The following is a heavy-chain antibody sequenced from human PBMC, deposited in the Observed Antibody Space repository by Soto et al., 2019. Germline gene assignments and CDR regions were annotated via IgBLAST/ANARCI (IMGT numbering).Heavy chain of an antibody. CDR3: AKDYDYIWGSYRPDTTDAFDI. Sequence: DVQLVESGGGLVQPGRSLRLSCAASGFTFDDYAMHWVRQAPGKGLEWVSGISWNSGSIGYADSVKGRFTISRDNSKISLYLQMNSLRAEDTALYYCAKDYDYIWGSYRPDTTDAFDIWGQGTMVTVSS. CDR1: GFTFDDYA. CDR2: ISWNSGSI. J-gene: IGHJ3*02. D-gene: IGHD3-16*02. V-gene: IGHV3-9*01.